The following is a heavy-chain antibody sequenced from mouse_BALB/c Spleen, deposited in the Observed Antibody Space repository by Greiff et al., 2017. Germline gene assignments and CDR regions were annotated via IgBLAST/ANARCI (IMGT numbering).Heavy chain of an antibody. CDR2: ISDGGSYT. CDR3: ARDGRLRRGTWFAY. CDR1: GFTFSDYY. D-gene: IGHD2-4*01. V-gene: IGHV5-4*02. J-gene: IGHJ3*01. Sequence: EVQGVESGGGLVKPGGSLKLSCAASGFTFSDYYMYWVRQTPEKRLEWVATISDGGSYTYYPDSVKGRFTISRDNAKNNLYLQMSSLKSEDTAMYYCARDGRLRRGTWFAYWGQGTLVTVSA.